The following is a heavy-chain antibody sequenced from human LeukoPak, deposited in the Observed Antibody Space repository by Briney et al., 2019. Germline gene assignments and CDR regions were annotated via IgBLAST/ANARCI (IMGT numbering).Heavy chain of an antibody. D-gene: IGHD6-13*01. CDR2: ICYSGST. CDR1: GGSISSGGYY. Sequence: SETLSHTCTVSGGSISSGGYYWSWIRQHPGKGLEWIGYICYSGSTYYNPSLKSRVTISVDTSKNQFSLKLSSVTAADTAVYYCARGEGIAAAGYFDYWGQGTLVTVSS. J-gene: IGHJ4*02. V-gene: IGHV4-31*03. CDR3: ARGEGIAAAGYFDY.